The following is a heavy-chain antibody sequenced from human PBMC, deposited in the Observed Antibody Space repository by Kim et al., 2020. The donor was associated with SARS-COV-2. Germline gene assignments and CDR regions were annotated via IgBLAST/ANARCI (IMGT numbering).Heavy chain of an antibody. J-gene: IGHJ5*02. CDR3: ARRVVVVAATGWFDP. V-gene: IGHV4-39*01. D-gene: IGHD2-15*01. CDR2: IYYSGST. CDR1: GGSISSSSYY. Sequence: SETLSLTCTVSGGSISSSSYYWDWIRQPPGKGLEWIGSIYYSGSTYYNPSLKSRVTISVDTSKNQFSLKLSSVTAADTAVYYCARRVVVVAATGWFDPWGQGTLVTVSS.